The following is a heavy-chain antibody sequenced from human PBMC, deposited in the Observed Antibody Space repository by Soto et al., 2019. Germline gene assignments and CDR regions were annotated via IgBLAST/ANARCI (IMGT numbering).Heavy chain of an antibody. J-gene: IGHJ4*02. Sequence: QVQLQESGPGLVKPSQTLSLTCTVSGDSMTTVGYYWTWIRQHPGQGLEWIGFISYSGSTYYSSSLKGPVAISADPSKNQFSLKINSVTAADTAVYYCTRGDYWGQGTLVTVSS. V-gene: IGHV4-31*01. CDR2: ISYSGST. CDR1: GDSMTTVGYY. CDR3: TRGDY.